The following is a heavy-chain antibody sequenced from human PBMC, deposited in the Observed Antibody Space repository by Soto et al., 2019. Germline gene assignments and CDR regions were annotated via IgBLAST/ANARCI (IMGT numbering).Heavy chain of an antibody. CDR1: GGSISSSSYY. D-gene: IGHD6-19*01. J-gene: IGHJ4*02. CDR2: IYYSGST. Sequence: SETLSLTCTVSGGSISSSSYYWSWIRQPPGKGLEWIGYIYYSGSTNYNPSLKSRVTISVDTSKNQFSLKLSSVTAADTAVYYCARDNSSGWGTSFDYWGQGTLVTVSS. CDR3: ARDNSSGWGTSFDY. V-gene: IGHV4-61*01.